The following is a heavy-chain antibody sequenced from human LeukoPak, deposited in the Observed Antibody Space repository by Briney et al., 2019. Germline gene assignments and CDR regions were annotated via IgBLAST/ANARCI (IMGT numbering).Heavy chain of an antibody. CDR2: ISYSGGT. Sequence: PSETLSLTCTVSGGSISNYYWNWIRQPPGKGLEWVGHISYSGGTKYNPSLQSRVTISIDTSKSQFSLNLSSVTAADTAVYYCARQVIMSATGVPDTWLDPWGQGILVTVSS. J-gene: IGHJ5*02. V-gene: IGHV4-59*08. CDR3: ARQVIMSATGVPDTWLDP. D-gene: IGHD2-8*02. CDR1: GGSISNYY.